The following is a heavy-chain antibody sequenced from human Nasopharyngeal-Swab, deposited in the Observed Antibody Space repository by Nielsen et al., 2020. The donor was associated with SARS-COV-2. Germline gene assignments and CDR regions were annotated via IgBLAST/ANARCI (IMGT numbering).Heavy chain of an antibody. CDR1: GFTFSSYA. D-gene: IGHD3-10*01. CDR3: AKDKVRLLWFGRDYYYGMDV. CDR2: ISGSGGST. Sequence: GESLKISCAASGFTFSSYAMSWVRQAPGKGPEWVSAISGSGGSTYYAGSVKGRFTISRDNSKNTLYLQMNSLRAEDTAVYYCAKDKVRLLWFGRDYYYGMDVWGQGTTVTVSS. J-gene: IGHJ6*02. V-gene: IGHV3-23*01.